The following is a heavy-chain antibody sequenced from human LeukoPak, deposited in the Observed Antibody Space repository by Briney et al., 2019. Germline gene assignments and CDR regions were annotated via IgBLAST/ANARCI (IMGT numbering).Heavy chain of an antibody. Sequence: GGSLRLSCAASGFTFSSYWMSWVRQAPGKGLEWVANLNQDGSEKYYADSVKGRFTISRDNAKNSLYLQMNSLRAEDTALYYCAKDYSGSYFAAYYFDYWGQGTLVTVSS. CDR1: GFTFSSYW. CDR2: LNQDGSEK. J-gene: IGHJ4*02. D-gene: IGHD1-26*01. V-gene: IGHV3-7*03. CDR3: AKDYSGSYFAAYYFDY.